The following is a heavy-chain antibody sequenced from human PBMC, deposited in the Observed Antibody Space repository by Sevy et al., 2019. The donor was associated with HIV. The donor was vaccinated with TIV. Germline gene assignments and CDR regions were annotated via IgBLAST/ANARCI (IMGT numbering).Heavy chain of an antibody. J-gene: IGHJ6*02. CDR3: ATTSTPLYYYALDV. CDR2: IYSGGNT. CDR1: EFTVSSKY. D-gene: IGHD2-15*01. V-gene: IGHV3-53*03. Sequence: GGSLRLSCAASEFTVSSKYMSWVRQAPGKGLEWVSVIYSGGNTYYADSVKGRFTISRDISKNTLYLQMNRLRAEDTAIYYCATTSTPLYYYALDVWGQGTTVTVSS.